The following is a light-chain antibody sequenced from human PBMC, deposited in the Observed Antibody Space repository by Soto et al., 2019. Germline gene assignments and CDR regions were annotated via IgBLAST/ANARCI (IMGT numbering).Light chain of an antibody. CDR3: AAWDDSLNGAV. CDR1: SSNIGSNT. J-gene: IGLJ7*01. CDR2: SNN. Sequence: QSVLTQPPSASGTPGQRVTISCSGSSSNIGSNTVNWYQQLPGTVPKLLFYSNNQRPSGVPDRFSGSKSGTSASLAISGLQSEDEADYYCAAWDDSLNGAVFGGGTQLTVL. V-gene: IGLV1-44*01.